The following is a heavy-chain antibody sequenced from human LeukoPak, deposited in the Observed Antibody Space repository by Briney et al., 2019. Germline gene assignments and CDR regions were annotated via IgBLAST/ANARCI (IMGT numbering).Heavy chain of an antibody. CDR3: AREGNIGFGCSSTSCYNAFWFDP. Sequence: SVKVSCKASGGTFSSYTISGVRQAPGQGLEWMVRIIPIRCIGNYAQKFQGRVTITADKSPSTAYMEKSSLRLEDKAVYYCAREGNIGFGCSSTSCYNAFWFDPWGQGTLVTVSS. CDR1: GGTFSSYT. D-gene: IGHD2-2*02. V-gene: IGHV1-69*04. CDR2: IIPIRCIG. J-gene: IGHJ5*02.